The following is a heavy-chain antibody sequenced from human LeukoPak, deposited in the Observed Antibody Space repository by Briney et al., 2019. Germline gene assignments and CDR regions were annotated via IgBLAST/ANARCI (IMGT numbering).Heavy chain of an antibody. J-gene: IGHJ4*02. V-gene: IGHV3-30*01. CDR2: ISYDGSNT. D-gene: IGHD3-10*01. Sequence: PGTSLRLSCAASGFTFSSYAMHWVRQAPGKGLEWGSVISYDGSNTYYADSVKGRFTISRDNPKNTLYLQLNSLRAEDSAVYYCARDSTYYYGSGSSGPNYFDSWGQGNLVTVSS. CDR3: ARDSTYYYGSGSSGPNYFDS. CDR1: GFTFSSYA.